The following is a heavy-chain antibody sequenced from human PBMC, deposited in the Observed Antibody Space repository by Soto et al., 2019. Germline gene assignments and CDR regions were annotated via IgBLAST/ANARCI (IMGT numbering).Heavy chain of an antibody. CDR3: ARDNYYTGSGYYPSSAEYFQH. D-gene: IGHD3-22*01. CDR2: ISYSGST. J-gene: IGHJ1*01. V-gene: IGHV4-31*03. CDR1: GGSISSGGYY. Sequence: SETLSLTCTVSGGSISSGGYYWSWIRQYPGKGLEWIGYISYSGSTYYNPSLKSRITISVDTXXXXXXXXXXSVTAADTAVYYCARDNYYTGSGYYPSSAEYFQHWGQGTLVTVSS.